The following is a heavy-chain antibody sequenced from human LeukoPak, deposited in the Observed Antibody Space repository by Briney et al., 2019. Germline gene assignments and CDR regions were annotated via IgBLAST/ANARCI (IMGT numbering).Heavy chain of an antibody. J-gene: IGHJ6*03. Sequence: PGGSLRLSCAASRFTFSSYGMHWVRQASGKGLEWVAVIRYDGSNKNYADSVKGRFTISRDNSKNTLYLQINSLRAEDTAVYYCARDRAAAMEYYYMDVWGKGTTVTVSS. CDR1: RFTFSSYG. CDR3: ARDRAAAMEYYYMDV. D-gene: IGHD2-2*01. V-gene: IGHV3-33*01. CDR2: IRYDGSNK.